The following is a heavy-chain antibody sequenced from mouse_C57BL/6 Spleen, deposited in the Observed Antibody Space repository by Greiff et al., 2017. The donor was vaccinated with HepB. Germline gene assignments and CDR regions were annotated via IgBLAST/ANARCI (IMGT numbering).Heavy chain of an antibody. V-gene: IGHV1-85*01. J-gene: IGHJ4*01. CDR1: GYTFTSYD. Sequence: QVHVKQSGPELVKPGASVKLSCKASGYTFTSYDINWVKQRPGQGLEWIGWIYPRDGSTKYNEKFKGKATLTVDTSSSTAYMELHSLTSEDSAVYFCATGYYYGSSYNYAMDYWGQGTSVTVSS. CDR2: IYPRDGST. D-gene: IGHD1-1*01. CDR3: ATGYYYGSSYNYAMDY.